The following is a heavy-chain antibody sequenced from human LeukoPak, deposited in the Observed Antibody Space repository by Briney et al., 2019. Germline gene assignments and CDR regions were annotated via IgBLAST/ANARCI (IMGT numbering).Heavy chain of an antibody. Sequence: GASVKVSCKASGYTFTGYYMHWVRQAPGQGLEWMGWINPNSGGTNYAQKFQGRVTMTRDTSISTAYMELSRLRSDDTAFYYYARDGTMSTRAPGGVPDYWGQGTLVTVSS. CDR1: GYTFTGYY. V-gene: IGHV1-2*02. D-gene: IGHD3-10*02. CDR2: INPNSGGT. CDR3: ARDGTMSTRAPGGVPDY. J-gene: IGHJ4*02.